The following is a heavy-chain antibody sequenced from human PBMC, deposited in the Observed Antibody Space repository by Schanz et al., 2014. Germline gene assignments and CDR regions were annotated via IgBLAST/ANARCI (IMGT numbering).Heavy chain of an antibody. CDR1: GFTFSSYD. CDR3: ARVVGSGWHYFDL. J-gene: IGHJ4*02. V-gene: IGHV3-13*04. CDR2: IGTAGDT. D-gene: IGHD6-19*01. Sequence: EVQLEESGGGLVQPGGSLRLSCAASGFTFSSYDMHWVRQVTGKGPEWVSGIGTAGDTYYPDSVKGRFTISRENAQNSLFLQLNTLRAGDTAVYYCARVVGSGWHYFDLWGQGTLVTVSS.